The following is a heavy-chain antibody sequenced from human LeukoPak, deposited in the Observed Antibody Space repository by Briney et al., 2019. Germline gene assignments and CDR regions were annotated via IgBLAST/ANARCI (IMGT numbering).Heavy chain of an antibody. Sequence: SETLSLTCTVSGYSISSGYYWGWIRQPPGKGLEWIGSIYHSGSTYYNPSLKSRVTISVDTSKNQFSLKLSSVTAADTAVYYCARGPWYDFWSGYPPTSYYMDVWGKGTTVTVSS. J-gene: IGHJ6*03. V-gene: IGHV4-38-2*02. CDR1: GYSISSGYY. CDR3: ARGPWYDFWSGYPPTSYYMDV. D-gene: IGHD3-3*01. CDR2: IYHSGST.